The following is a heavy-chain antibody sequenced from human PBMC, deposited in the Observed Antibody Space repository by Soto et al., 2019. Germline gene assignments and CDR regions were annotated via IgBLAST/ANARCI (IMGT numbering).Heavy chain of an antibody. CDR3: ARPRRRGGSDAFDI. CDR1: GYAFTSYD. CDR2: MNPNSGNT. Sequence: ASVKVYFKACGYAFTSYDINLVRQATGQGLEWMGWMNPNSGNTGYAQKFQGQVTISADKSTSTVYLQWNTLKTSDTAIYYCARPRRRGGSDAFDIWGQGTLVTVSS. J-gene: IGHJ3*02. V-gene: IGHV1-8*01.